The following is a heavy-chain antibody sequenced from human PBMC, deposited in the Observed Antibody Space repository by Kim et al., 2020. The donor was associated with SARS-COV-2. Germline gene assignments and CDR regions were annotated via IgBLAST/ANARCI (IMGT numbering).Heavy chain of an antibody. CDR3: ARVPFTTTKIFYYYGMDV. D-gene: IGHD1-1*01. CDR2: IFHTGTT. J-gene: IGHJ6*02. CDR1: GGSISSSNY. Sequence: SETLSLTCAVSGGSISSSNYWSWVRQPPGQGLEWIGEIFHTGTTNYNPSLKGRVTISVDKSKDQFSLNLNSVTTADTAVYFCARVPFTTTKIFYYYGMDVWGQGTTVTVSS. V-gene: IGHV4-4*02.